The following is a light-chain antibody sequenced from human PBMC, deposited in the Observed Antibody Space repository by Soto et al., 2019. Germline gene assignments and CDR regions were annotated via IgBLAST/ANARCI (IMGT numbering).Light chain of an antibody. CDR2: QDN. J-gene: IGLJ3*02. CDR1: KLGDKY. CDR3: QAWDSTTVV. V-gene: IGLV3-1*01. Sequence: SYELSQPPSVSVSPGQTASITCSGDKLGDKYVCWYQQKPDQSPVLVMYQDNKRPSGIPERISGSNSGNTATLTISGTQAMDEADYYCQAWDSTTVVFGGGTKLTVL.